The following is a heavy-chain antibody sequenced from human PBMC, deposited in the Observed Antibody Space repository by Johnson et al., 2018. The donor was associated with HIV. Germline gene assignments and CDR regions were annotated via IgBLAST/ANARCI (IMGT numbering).Heavy chain of an antibody. V-gene: IGHV3-30-3*01. CDR1: GFTFSSYA. J-gene: IGHJ3*02. D-gene: IGHD3-10*01. Sequence: QMLLVESGGGVVRPGGSLRLSCAASGFTFSSYAMHWVRQAPGKGLEWVAVISYDGSNKYYADSVKGRLTISRDNSKNTLYLQMNSLRAEDTAVYYCARTRHYYEAFDIWGQGTMVTVSS. CDR3: ARTRHYYEAFDI. CDR2: ISYDGSNK.